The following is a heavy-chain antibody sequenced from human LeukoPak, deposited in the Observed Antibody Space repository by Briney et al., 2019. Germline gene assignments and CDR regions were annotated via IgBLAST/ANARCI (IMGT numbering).Heavy chain of an antibody. J-gene: IGHJ4*02. Sequence: GGSLRLSCAASGFTFSSYWMSWVRQAPGKGLEWVANIKQDGSEKYYVDSVKGRFTISRDNAKNSLYLQMNSLRAEDTALYYCAKDVVVTATTRSYFDYWGQGTLVTVSS. CDR1: GFTFSSYW. D-gene: IGHD2-21*02. V-gene: IGHV3-7*03. CDR2: IKQDGSEK. CDR3: AKDVVVTATTRSYFDY.